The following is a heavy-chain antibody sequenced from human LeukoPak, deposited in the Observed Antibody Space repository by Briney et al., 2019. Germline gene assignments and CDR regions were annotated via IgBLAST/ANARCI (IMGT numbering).Heavy chain of an antibody. CDR2: INHSGST. V-gene: IGHV4-34*01. J-gene: IGHJ6*02. Sequence: PSETLSLTCAVYGGSFSGYYWSWIRQPPGKGLEWIGEINHSGSTNYNPSLKSRVTISVDTSKNQFSLKLSSVTAADTAVYYCAREGPYGMDVWGQGTTVTVSS. CDR1: GGSFSGYY. CDR3: AREGPYGMDV.